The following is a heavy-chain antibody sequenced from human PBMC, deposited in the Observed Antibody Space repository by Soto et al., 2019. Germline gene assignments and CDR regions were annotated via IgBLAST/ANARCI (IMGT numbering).Heavy chain of an antibody. J-gene: IGHJ5*02. Sequence: PXETLSLTCSVSAYSITAGGYYWSWVRHHPGKGLEWIGSFYSSGSIIYNPSLRSRVSISGDTSSNQFSMSLTSVTAADAARYYCARMYSSGSGWFRRWGRGTLGTVSS. CDR1: AYSITAGGYY. D-gene: IGHD6-19*01. V-gene: IGHV4-39*07. CDR3: ARMYSSGSGWFRR. CDR2: FYSSGSI.